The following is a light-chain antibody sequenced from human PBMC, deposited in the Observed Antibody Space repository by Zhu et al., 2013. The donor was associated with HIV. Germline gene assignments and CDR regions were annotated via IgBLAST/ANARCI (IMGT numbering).Light chain of an antibody. Sequence: DIQLTQSPSFLSASVGDRVTLSCRASQGIARYLAWYQQKPGRAPKLLIYAASALHTGVPSRFSGSGSGTEFTLTINTLQPEDFATYYCQQFNTSPYTFGPGTRVDN. CDR3: QQFNTSPYT. V-gene: IGKV1-9*01. CDR1: QGIARY. J-gene: IGKJ3*01. CDR2: AAS.